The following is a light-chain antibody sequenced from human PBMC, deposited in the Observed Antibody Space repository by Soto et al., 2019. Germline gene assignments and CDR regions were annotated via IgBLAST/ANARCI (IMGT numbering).Light chain of an antibody. Sequence: QSALTQPASVSGSPGQSVTISCTGTSNDVGGYNYVSWYQQHPGKAPKLVIYEVSHRPSGISDRFSGSKSGNTASLTISGLQVDDEADYFCSSYTTSSPYVFGAGTKLTVL. CDR3: SSYTTSSPYV. CDR2: EVS. V-gene: IGLV2-14*01. J-gene: IGLJ1*01. CDR1: SNDVGGYNY.